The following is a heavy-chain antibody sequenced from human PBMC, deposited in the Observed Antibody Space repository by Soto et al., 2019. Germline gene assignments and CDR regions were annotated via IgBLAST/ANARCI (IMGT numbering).Heavy chain of an antibody. V-gene: IGHV4-39*01. D-gene: IGHD2-8*01. Sequence: QLQLQESGPGLVKPSETLSLTCTVSGDSISSSTYYWGWIRQPPGKGLEWIGSIYYSGSTFYNPSLQSRVTISVDTSKNQFSLKLSSVTAADTAVYYCARTDYCTNGVCYRPGPQYFDYWGQGTLVTVSS. J-gene: IGHJ4*02. CDR1: GDSISSSTYY. CDR2: IYYSGST. CDR3: ARTDYCTNGVCYRPGPQYFDY.